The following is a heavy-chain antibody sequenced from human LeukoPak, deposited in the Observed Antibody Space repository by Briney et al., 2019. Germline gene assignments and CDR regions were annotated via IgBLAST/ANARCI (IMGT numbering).Heavy chain of an antibody. Sequence: PGGSLRLSCAASGFTFSSYEMNWVRQAPGKGLEWVSYISSSGSTIYYADSVKGRFTTSRDNAKNSLYLQMNSLRVEDTAVYYCARGRFGLSLDYWGQGTLVTVSS. CDR1: GFTFSSYE. V-gene: IGHV3-48*03. CDR2: ISSSGSTI. J-gene: IGHJ4*02. CDR3: ARGRFGLSLDY. D-gene: IGHD3-16*01.